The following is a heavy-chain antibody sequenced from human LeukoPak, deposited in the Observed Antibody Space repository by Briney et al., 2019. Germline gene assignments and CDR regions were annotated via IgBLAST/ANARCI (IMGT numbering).Heavy chain of an antibody. CDR1: GGSISSYY. Sequence: SETLSLTCTVSGGSISSYYWSWIRQPPGKGLEWIGYIYYSGSTNYNPSLKSRVTISVDTSKNQFSLKLSSVTAADTAVYYCARGGWFLYWYFDLWGRGTLVTVSS. CDR2: IYYSGST. J-gene: IGHJ2*01. CDR3: ARGGWFLYWYFDL. V-gene: IGHV4-59*01. D-gene: IGHD6-19*01.